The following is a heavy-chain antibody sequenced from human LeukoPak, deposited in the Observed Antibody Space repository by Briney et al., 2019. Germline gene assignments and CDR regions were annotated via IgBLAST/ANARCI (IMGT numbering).Heavy chain of an antibody. J-gene: IGHJ4*02. CDR3: ARDTDWSVDY. CDR2: INNDRSSI. Sequence: GGSLRLSCAASGFTLRGYSMNWVRQAPGKGPEWISYINNDRSSIADSVKGRFIISRDTAENSLFLQMNSLRVEDTALYYCARDTDWSVDYWGQGILVTVSS. CDR1: GFTLRGYS. V-gene: IGHV3-48*01. D-gene: IGHD2-21*01.